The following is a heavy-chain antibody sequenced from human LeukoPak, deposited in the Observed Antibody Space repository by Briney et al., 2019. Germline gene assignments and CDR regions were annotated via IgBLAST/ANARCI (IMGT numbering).Heavy chain of an antibody. CDR2: MYYSGSI. D-gene: IGHD3-9*01. Sequence: SETLSLTCTVSGYSISSGYYWGWIRQPPGKGLEWIGYMYYSGSINYNPSLKSRVTISVDTSKNHFSLKLSSVTAADTAVYYCARAGPKIYDFLTGYLYYFDYWGQGTLVTVSS. V-gene: IGHV4-38-2*02. J-gene: IGHJ4*02. CDR3: ARAGPKIYDFLTGYLYYFDY. CDR1: GYSISSGYY.